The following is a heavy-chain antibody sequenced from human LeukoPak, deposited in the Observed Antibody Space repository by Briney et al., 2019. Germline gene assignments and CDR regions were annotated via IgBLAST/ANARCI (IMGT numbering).Heavy chain of an antibody. D-gene: IGHD2-15*01. CDR1: GGSISSSSYY. J-gene: IGHJ4*02. Sequence: PSETLPLTCTVSGGSISSSSYYWGWIRQPPGKGLEWIGSIYYSRSTYYNPSLKSRVTISVDTSKNQFSLKLSSVTAADTAVYYCARVPVVVAATLFDYWGQGTLVTVSS. CDR3: ARVPVVVAATLFDY. CDR2: IYYSRST. V-gene: IGHV4-39*01.